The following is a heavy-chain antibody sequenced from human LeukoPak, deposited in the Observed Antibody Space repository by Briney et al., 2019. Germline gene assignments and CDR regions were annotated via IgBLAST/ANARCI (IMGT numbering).Heavy chain of an antibody. J-gene: IGHJ5*02. CDR3: ARAVIALGERWFDP. CDR2: ISSSSSTI. Sequence: GGSLRLSCAASGFTFSSYSMNWVRQAPGKGLEWVSYISSSSSTIYYADSVKGRFTISRDNAKNSLYLQMNSLRAEDTAVYYCARAVIALGERWFDPWGQGTLVTVSS. D-gene: IGHD3-3*02. CDR1: GFTFSSYS. V-gene: IGHV3-48*04.